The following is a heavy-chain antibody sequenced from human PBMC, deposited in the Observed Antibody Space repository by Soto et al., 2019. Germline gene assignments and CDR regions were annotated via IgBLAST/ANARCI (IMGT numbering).Heavy chain of an antibody. V-gene: IGHV3-30-3*01. J-gene: IGHJ4*02. D-gene: IGHD5-18*01. CDR2: ISYDGSNK. Sequence: GSLSLSCAASGFTFSSYAMHWVRQAPGKELEWVAVISYDGSNKYYADSVKGRVTISRDNSKNTLYLQMNSLRAGDMAVYYCARERGGGYSYGYRFYLGYFDNWGQGT. CDR1: GFTFSSYA. CDR3: ARERGGGYSYGYRFYLGYFDN.